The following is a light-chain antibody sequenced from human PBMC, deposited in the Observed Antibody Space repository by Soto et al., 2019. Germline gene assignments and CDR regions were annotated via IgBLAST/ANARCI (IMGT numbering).Light chain of an antibody. CDR2: AAS. Sequence: DIQMTQSPSFLSASVGDRVTITCRASQGISSTLAWYQQKPGKAPKLLIYAASTLESGVPSRFSGSGSGTEFTLTISSLQPEDFATYYCQQCNSYPITFGQGTKVDIK. CDR3: QQCNSYPIT. V-gene: IGKV1-9*01. CDR1: QGISST. J-gene: IGKJ1*01.